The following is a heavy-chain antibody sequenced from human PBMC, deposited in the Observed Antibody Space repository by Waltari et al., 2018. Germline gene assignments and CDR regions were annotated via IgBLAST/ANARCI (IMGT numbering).Heavy chain of an antibody. Sequence: QVQLVQSGGEVKKPGASVKVSCKTSGYTFMNFGVTWVRQAPGQGFEWMGWIGGHTGKTNYARKFQGRVTMTTDTSTTTAYRELRSLTSDDTAFYDCARGGMTPWDYWGQGTLVSVSS. V-gene: IGHV1-18*01. D-gene: IGHD3-10*01. J-gene: IGHJ4*02. CDR3: ARGGMTPWDY. CDR1: GYTFMNFG. CDR2: IGGHTGKT.